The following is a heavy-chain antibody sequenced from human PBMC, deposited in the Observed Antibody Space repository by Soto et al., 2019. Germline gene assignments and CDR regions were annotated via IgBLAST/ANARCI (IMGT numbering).Heavy chain of an antibody. J-gene: IGHJ5*02. CDR1: GGSFSGYY. D-gene: IGHD2-15*01. V-gene: IGHV4-34*01. Sequence: SETLSLTCAVYGGSFSGYYWGWIRQPPGKGLEWIGEINHSGSTNYNPSLKSRVTISVDTSKNQFSLKLSSVTAADTAVYYCARGEDIVVVVAAPGGPNWFDPWGQGTLVTVSS. CDR3: ARGEDIVVVVAAPGGPNWFDP. CDR2: INHSGST.